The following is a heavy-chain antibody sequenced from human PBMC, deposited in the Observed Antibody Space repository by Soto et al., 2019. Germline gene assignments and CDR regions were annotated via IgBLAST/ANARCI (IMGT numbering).Heavy chain of an antibody. Sequence: QVQLQHWGAGLLKPSETLSLTCAVYGGSFSGFYWSWIRQPPGKGLEWIGEINHSGSTNYNPSLKSRVTISADTSKNQFSLQLSSVTAADTAVYYCVSKLGSCTGGSCNWDFDLWGRGTLVTVSS. D-gene: IGHD2-15*01. CDR2: INHSGST. CDR3: VSKLGSCTGGSCNWDFDL. J-gene: IGHJ2*01. V-gene: IGHV4-34*01. CDR1: GGSFSGFY.